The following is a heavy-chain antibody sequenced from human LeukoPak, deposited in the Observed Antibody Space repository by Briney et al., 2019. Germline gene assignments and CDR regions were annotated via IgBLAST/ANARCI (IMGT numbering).Heavy chain of an antibody. V-gene: IGHV4-59*08. CDR2: IYYSGST. CDR3: ARPYSSGWFGPNNWFDP. J-gene: IGHJ5*02. CDR1: GGSISSYY. Sequence: SETLSLTCTVSGGSISSYYWSWIRQPPGKGLEWIGYIYYSGSTNYNPSLKSRVTISVDTSKNQFSLKLSSVTAADTAVYYCARPYSSGWFGPNNWFDPWGQGTLVTVSS. D-gene: IGHD6-19*01.